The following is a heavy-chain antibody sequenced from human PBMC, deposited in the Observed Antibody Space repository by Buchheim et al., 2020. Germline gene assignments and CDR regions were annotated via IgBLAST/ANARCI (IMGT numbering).Heavy chain of an antibody. CDR2: INHSGST. CDR1: GGSFSGYY. V-gene: IGHV4-34*01. Sequence: QVQLQQWGAGLLKPSETLSLTCAVYGGSFSGYYWSWIRQPPGKGLEWIGEINHSGSTNYTPSLKSRVTISVDTSKNQFSLKLSSVTAADTAVYYCARGLPPLRYHYDFWSGYPRSFDYWGQGTL. D-gene: IGHD3-3*01. J-gene: IGHJ4*02. CDR3: ARGLPPLRYHYDFWSGYPRSFDY.